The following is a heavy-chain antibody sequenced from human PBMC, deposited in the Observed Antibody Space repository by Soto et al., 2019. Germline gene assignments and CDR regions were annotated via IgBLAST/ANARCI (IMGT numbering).Heavy chain of an antibody. Sequence: SETLSLTCAVYGGSCSGYYWTWIRQPPGTGLEWIGEINHSGSTNYNPSLKSRVTISVDTSKNQFSLKLTSVTAADTAVYYCARDQYASGSFGYWGQGTLVTVSS. CDR1: GGSCSGYY. V-gene: IGHV4-34*01. J-gene: IGHJ4*02. CDR3: ARDQYASGSFGY. CDR2: INHSGST. D-gene: IGHD3-22*01.